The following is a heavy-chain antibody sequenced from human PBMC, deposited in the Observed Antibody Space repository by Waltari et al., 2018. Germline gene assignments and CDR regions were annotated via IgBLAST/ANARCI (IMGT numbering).Heavy chain of an antibody. Sequence: QVQLVESGGGVVQPGRSRRLSCAASGFTFRNYGRHWVRQAPGKGLESVAVISYDGSIKYYADSVKGRSTISRDNSKNTLYLQMNSLRPEDTAVYYCAKEGVVVNGYYFDYWGQGTLVTVSS. CDR2: ISYDGSIK. V-gene: IGHV3-30*18. CDR3: AKEGVVVNGYYFDY. CDR1: GFTFRNYG. D-gene: IGHD2-15*01. J-gene: IGHJ4*02.